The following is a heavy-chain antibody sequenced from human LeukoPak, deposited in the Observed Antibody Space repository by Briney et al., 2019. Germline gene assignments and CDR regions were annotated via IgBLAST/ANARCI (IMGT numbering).Heavy chain of an antibody. D-gene: IGHD6-19*01. CDR3: AGLYPYGSGWYYFDY. V-gene: IGHV3-23*01. Sequence: GGSLRLSCAASGFTLSSYGMSWVRQAPGKGLEWVSGISGGGGSTYYADAVKGRFTISRDNSKNMLYLQMNSLRAEDTAVYYCAGLYPYGSGWYYFDYWGQGTLVTVSS. CDR2: ISGGGGST. J-gene: IGHJ4*02. CDR1: GFTLSSYG.